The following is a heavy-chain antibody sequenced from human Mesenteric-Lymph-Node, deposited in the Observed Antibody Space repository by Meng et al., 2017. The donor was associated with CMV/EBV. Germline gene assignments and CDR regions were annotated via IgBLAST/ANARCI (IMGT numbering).Heavy chain of an antibody. CDR3: ARGEGWGLDLSCGGSCYETHY. CDR1: GYSFSTYW. Sequence: GESLKISCKTSGYSFSTYWIGWVRQAPGQGLEWMGIINPSGGSTSYAQKFQGRVTMTRDTSTSTVYMELSSLRSEDTAVYYCARGEGWGLDLSCGGSCYETHYWGQGTLVTVSS. CDR2: INPSGGST. D-gene: IGHD2-15*01. V-gene: IGHV1-46*01. J-gene: IGHJ4*02.